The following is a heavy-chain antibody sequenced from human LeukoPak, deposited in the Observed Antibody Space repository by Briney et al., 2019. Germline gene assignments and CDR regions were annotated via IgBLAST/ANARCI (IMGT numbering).Heavy chain of an antibody. CDR2: IKPGGNEK. D-gene: IGHD4-17*01. J-gene: IGHJ4*02. Sequence: GGSLRLSCAASGFTFSSYWMTWVRQGPGKGLEWVANIKPGGNEKYYVDSVKGRFTISRDNVKNSLYLQMNSLRAEDTAVYYCARGVDGDPLDYWGQGTLVTVSS. V-gene: IGHV3-7*01. CDR1: GFTFSSYW. CDR3: ARGVDGDPLDY.